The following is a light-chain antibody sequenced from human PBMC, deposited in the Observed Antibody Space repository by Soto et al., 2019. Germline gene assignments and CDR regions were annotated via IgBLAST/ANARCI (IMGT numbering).Light chain of an antibody. J-gene: IGKJ5*01. CDR2: GAS. V-gene: IGKV3D-15*01. CDR1: QSISSD. CDR3: QQYNNWPPIT. Sequence: EIVLTQSPATLSLSPGERATLSCRASQSISSDVAWYQQKPGQAPRLLIYGASSRATGIPARFSGSGSGTEFTLTISSLQSEDFAVYYCQQYNNWPPITFGQGTRLEIK.